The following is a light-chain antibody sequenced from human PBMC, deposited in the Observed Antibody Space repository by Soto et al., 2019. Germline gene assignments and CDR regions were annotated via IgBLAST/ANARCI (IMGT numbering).Light chain of an antibody. CDR1: QSISNS. CDR2: DAS. Sequence: ELVLSQSPATLSLSTGERGTLSCRASQSISNSLAWYQQKPGQAPRLLIYDASNRATGIPARFSGSGSGTDFTLTISSLEPEDFAVYYCQQRSNWPLTFGQGTKVDIK. V-gene: IGKV3-11*01. J-gene: IGKJ1*01. CDR3: QQRSNWPLT.